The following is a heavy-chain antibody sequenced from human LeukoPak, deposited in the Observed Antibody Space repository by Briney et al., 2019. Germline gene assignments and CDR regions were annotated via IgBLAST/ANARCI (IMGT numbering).Heavy chain of an antibody. J-gene: IGHJ6*02. CDR2: LSGNAGRP. V-gene: IGHV3-23*01. D-gene: IGHD1-26*01. CDR1: GFTFISYA. Sequence: GGSLRLSCAASGFTFISYAMSWVRQASGKGLEWVSSLSGNAGRPYYADSVKGRFTISRDNSKNTLYLQMNSLRAEDTAVYYCAKDHRDSGNYYYYYGLDVWGQGTMVTVSS. CDR3: AKDHRDSGNYYYYYGLDV.